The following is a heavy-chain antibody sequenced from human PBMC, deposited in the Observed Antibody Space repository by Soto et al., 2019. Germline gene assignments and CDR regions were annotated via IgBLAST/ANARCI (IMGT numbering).Heavy chain of an antibody. CDR2: IYHSGST. J-gene: IGHJ4*02. Sequence: SETLSLTCAVSGGSISSSNWWSWVRQPPGKGLEWIGEIYHSGSTNYNPSLKSRVTISVDKSKNQFSLKLSSVTAADTAVYYCARGPGNGYNALFLDYWGQGTLVTVSS. CDR3: ARGPGNGYNALFLDY. V-gene: IGHV4-4*02. D-gene: IGHD5-12*01. CDR1: GGSISSSNW.